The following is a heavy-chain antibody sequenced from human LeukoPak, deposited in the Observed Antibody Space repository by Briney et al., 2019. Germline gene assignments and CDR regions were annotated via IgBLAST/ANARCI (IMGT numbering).Heavy chain of an antibody. Sequence: GRSLRLSCAASGLTFNDFGMHWVRQAPGKGLEWVAVIWSDGSNKFYADSVRGSFTISRYDSRKTVYLQMDRMTAEDTAIYYCAKDAQRCFHYSNSLEYGGQGALVTVSS. D-gene: IGHD4-11*01. CDR2: IWSDGSNK. J-gene: IGHJ4*02. V-gene: IGHV3-33*06. CDR3: AKDAQRCFHYSNSLEY. CDR1: GLTFNDFG.